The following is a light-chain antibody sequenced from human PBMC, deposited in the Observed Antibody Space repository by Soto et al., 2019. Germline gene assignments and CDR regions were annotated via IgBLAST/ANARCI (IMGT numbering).Light chain of an antibody. Sequence: DIQVTQHPSSLSASVGDRVTITCRASQGIKNYLAWYQQKPGETPNLLIYAASTLESGIPPRFSGSGSGTDFTLTINNLQPEDVATYYCQRYYNAPFTFGGGTKVEIK. CDR2: AAS. CDR3: QRYYNAPFT. V-gene: IGKV1-27*01. CDR1: QGIKNY. J-gene: IGKJ4*01.